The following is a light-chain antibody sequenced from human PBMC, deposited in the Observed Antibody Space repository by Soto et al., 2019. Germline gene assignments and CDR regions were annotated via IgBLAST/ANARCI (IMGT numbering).Light chain of an antibody. V-gene: IGKV3-20*01. Sequence: DIVLTQSTDTLYVPPGGRASISCWASQSVSSSYLAWYQQKPGQAPRLLIYGASNRATGIPDRFSGSGSGTDFTLTISRLEPEDLAVYYCQQYGRSPLTFGQGTRLEIK. CDR2: GAS. J-gene: IGKJ5*01. CDR3: QQYGRSPLT. CDR1: QSVSSSY.